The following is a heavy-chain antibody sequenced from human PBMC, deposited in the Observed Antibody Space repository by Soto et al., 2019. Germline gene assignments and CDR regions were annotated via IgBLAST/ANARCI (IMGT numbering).Heavy chain of an antibody. CDR3: ARIGWIAARPPPYAAEEDFDY. D-gene: IGHD6-6*01. V-gene: IGHV3-33*01. CDR2: IWYDGSNK. J-gene: IGHJ4*02. Sequence: PGGSLRLSCAASGFTFSSYGMHWVRQAPGKGLEWVAVIWYDGSNKYYADSVKGRFTISRDNSKNTLYLQMDSLRAEDTAVYYCARIGWIAARPPPYAAEEDFDYWGQGTLVTVSS. CDR1: GFTFSSYG.